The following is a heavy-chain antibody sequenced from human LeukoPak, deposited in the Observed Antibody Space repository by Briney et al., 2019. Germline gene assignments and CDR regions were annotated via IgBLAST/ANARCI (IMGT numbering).Heavy chain of an antibody. J-gene: IGHJ4*02. CDR3: ARRHSSGYYLY. CDR1: GGSISSYY. CDR2: IYYSGST. D-gene: IGHD3-22*01. Sequence: SETLSLTCTVSGGSISSYYWSWIRQPPGKGLEWIGYIYYSGSTNYNPSLKSRVTISVDTSKNQFSLKLSSVTAPDTAVYYCARRHSSGYYLYWGQGTLVTVSS. V-gene: IGHV4-59*08.